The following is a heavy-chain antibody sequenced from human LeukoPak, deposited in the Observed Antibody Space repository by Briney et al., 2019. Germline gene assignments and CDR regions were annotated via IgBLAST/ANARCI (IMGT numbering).Heavy chain of an antibody. CDR1: GGSISSSSFY. J-gene: IGHJ4*02. CDR2: IYYSGST. D-gene: IGHD7-27*01. CDR3: ARGSTGAWDY. Sequence: SETLSLTCTVSGGSISSSSFYWSWIRQPPGKGLEWIGYIYYSGSTNYNPSLKSRATISVDTSKNQFSLKLSSVTAADTAVYYCARGSTGAWDYWGQGTLVTVSS. V-gene: IGHV4-61*01.